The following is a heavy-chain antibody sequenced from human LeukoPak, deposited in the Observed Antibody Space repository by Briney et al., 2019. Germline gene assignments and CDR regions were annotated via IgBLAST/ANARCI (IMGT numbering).Heavy chain of an antibody. CDR2: ISYDGSNK. J-gene: IGHJ4*02. CDR3: AREFIGRGSYRFDY. CDR1: GFAFSSYA. D-gene: IGHD1-26*01. V-gene: IGHV3-30-3*01. Sequence: GGSLRLSCAASGFAFSSYAMHWVRQAPGKGLEWVAVISYDGSNKYYADFVKGRFTISRDNSKNTLYLQMNSLRAEDTAVYYCAREFIGRGSYRFDYWGQGTLVTVSS.